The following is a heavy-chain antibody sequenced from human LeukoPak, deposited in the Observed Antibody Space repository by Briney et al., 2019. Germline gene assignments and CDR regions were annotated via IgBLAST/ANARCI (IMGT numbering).Heavy chain of an antibody. D-gene: IGHD3-22*01. Sequence: PSETLSLTCAVYGGSFSGYYWSCIRQPPGKGLEWIGEINHSGSTNYNPSLKSRVTISVDTSKNQFSLKLSSVTAADTAVYYCARGYDLYYYDSRGYYFDYWGQGTLVTVSS. CDR1: GGSFSGYY. CDR3: ARGYDLYYYDSRGYYFDY. V-gene: IGHV4-34*01. J-gene: IGHJ4*02. CDR2: INHSGST.